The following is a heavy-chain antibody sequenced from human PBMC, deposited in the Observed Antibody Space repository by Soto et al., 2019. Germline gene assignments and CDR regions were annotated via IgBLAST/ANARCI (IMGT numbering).Heavy chain of an antibody. CDR3: AREGRFLEWLLSTDLLHYYYGMDV. J-gene: IGHJ6*02. CDR2: IYYSGST. CDR1: GGSISSSSYY. V-gene: IGHV4-39*01. D-gene: IGHD3-3*01. Sequence: SETLSLTCTVSGGSISSSSYYWGWIRQPPGKGLEWIGSIYYSGSTYYNPSLKSRVTISVETSKNQFSLKLSSVTAADTAVYYCAREGRFLEWLLSTDLLHYYYGMDVWGQGTTVTVSS.